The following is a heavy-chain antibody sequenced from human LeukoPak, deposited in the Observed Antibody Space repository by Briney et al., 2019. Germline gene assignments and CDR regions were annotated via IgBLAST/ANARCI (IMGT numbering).Heavy chain of an antibody. CDR1: GFTFGDYA. V-gene: IGHV3-49*04. D-gene: IGHD4-17*01. J-gene: IGHJ4*02. Sequence: GGSLRLSCTASGFTFGDYAMSWVRQAPGKGLEWVGFIRSKAYGGTTEYAASVKGRFTISRDDSKSIAYLQMNSLKTEDTAVYYCTRGMTTVTRAGWRSYYFDYWGQGTLVTVSS. CDR2: IRSKAYGGTT. CDR3: TRGMTTVTRAGWRSYYFDY.